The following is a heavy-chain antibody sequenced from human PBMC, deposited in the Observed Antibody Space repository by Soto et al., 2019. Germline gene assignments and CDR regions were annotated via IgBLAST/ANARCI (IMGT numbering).Heavy chain of an antibody. D-gene: IGHD1-1*01. V-gene: IGHV3-21*01. Sequence: GGSLRLSCAGSGFTFSTYSINWVRQPPGKGLEWVSSISSSGDYIHYADSVKGRFTISRDNAKNSLFLQMNSLRAEDTAVYYCAKDKPGTTSFDYWGQGTLVTVSS. CDR1: GFTFSTYS. CDR2: ISSSGDYI. CDR3: AKDKPGTTSFDY. J-gene: IGHJ4*02.